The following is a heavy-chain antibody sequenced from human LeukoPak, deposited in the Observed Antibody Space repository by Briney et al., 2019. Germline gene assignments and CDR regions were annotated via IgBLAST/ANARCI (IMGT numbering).Heavy chain of an antibody. J-gene: IGHJ4*02. V-gene: IGHV3-48*03. CDR2: ISSSGTTI. D-gene: IGHD6-19*01. Sequence: GGSLRLSCAASGFTFSSYEMNWVRQAPGKGLEWVSYISSSGTTIYYADSVKGRFTISRDNAKNSLYLQMNSLRAEDTALYYCARAGSSGWYHDYWGQGTLVTVSS. CDR1: GFTFSSYE. CDR3: ARAGSSGWYHDY.